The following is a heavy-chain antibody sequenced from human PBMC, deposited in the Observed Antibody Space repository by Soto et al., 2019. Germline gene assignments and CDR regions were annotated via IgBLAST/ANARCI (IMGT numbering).Heavy chain of an antibody. J-gene: IGHJ4*02. CDR3: AKDESAGYYYFDY. CDR1: GYTFTSYA. D-gene: IGHD3-9*01. CDR2: INAGNGNT. Sequence: GASVKVSCKASGYTFTSYAMHWVRQAPGQRLEWMGWINAGNGNTKYSQKFQGRVTITRDTSASTAYMELSSLRSEDTAVYYCAKDESAGYYYFDYWGQGTLVTVSS. V-gene: IGHV1-3*01.